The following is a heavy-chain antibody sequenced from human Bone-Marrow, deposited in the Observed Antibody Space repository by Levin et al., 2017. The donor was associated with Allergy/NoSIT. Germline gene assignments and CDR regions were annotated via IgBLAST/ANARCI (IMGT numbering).Heavy chain of an antibody. CDR2: IRRKIYGGTT. Sequence: GESLKISCTTSGFTFGDYDMSWVRQAPGKGLEWLGLIRRKIYGGTTEFAASVKGRFNISREDSKSIAYLQMNTLKTEDTAVYYCSRDPGCCSGGSCWLPVDFRRSDHWGQGTLVTVSS. CDR3: SRDPGCCSGGSCWLPVDFRRSDH. D-gene: IGHD2-15*01. J-gene: IGHJ4*02. CDR1: GFTFGDYD. V-gene: IGHV3-49*04.